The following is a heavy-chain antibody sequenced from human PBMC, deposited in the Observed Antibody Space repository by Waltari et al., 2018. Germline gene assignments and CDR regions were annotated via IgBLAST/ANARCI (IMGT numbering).Heavy chain of an antibody. V-gene: IGHV3-53*01. D-gene: IGHD5-18*01. J-gene: IGHJ4*02. CDR3: ARGGGYSYAVGDD. Sequence: EVQLVESGGGLIQPGGSLRLSCAASGFTVSSNYMSWVRQAPGKGLEWVSVIYSGGSKYEAESVKGRITISRDNSKNTLYLQMDGLRGEDTAVYYCARGGGYSYAVGDDGGEGSLVNVAA. CDR1: GFTVSSNY. CDR2: IYSGGSK.